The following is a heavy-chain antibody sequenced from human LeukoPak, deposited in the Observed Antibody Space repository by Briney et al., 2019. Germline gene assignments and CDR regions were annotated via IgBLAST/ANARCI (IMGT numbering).Heavy chain of an antibody. D-gene: IGHD5-24*01. CDR1: GFNFRSYA. V-gene: IGHV3-23*01. CDR2: ISGSGGIT. CDR3: ARAVEMATIVAT. J-gene: IGHJ5*02. Sequence: GGSLRLSCDASGFNFRSYAMSWVRQAPGKGLEWVSAISGSGGITSYADSVKGRFTISRDNSKNTLYLQMNSLRAEDTAVYYCARAVEMATIVATWGQGTLVTVSS.